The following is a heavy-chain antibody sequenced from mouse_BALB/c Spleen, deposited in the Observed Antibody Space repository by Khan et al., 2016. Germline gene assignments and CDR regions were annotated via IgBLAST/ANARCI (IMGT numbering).Heavy chain of an antibody. D-gene: IGHD2-14*01. CDR2: ISYDGYN. CDR1: GYSITSGYF. V-gene: IGHV3-6*02. Sequence: EVQLQESGPGLVKPSQSLSLTCSVTGYSITSGYFWNWIRQFPGNKLEWVGYISYDGYNDYNPSLKNRISITSDTSKNQFFLKLNYVTTEDTATSDCARDGYDGWFSYWGQGTLVTVSA. CDR3: ARDGYDGWFSY. J-gene: IGHJ3*01.